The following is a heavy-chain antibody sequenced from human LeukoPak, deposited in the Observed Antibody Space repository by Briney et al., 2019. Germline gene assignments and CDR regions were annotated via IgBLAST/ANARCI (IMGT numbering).Heavy chain of an antibody. J-gene: IGHJ4*02. CDR3: ARDVAYDSSGYYSPHFDY. CDR1: GFTVSSNY. D-gene: IGHD3-22*01. CDR2: IYSGGST. Sequence: GGSLRLSCAASGFTVSSNYMSWVRQAPGKGLEWVSVIYSGGSTYYADSVKGRFTISRDNSKNTLYLQMNSLRAEDTAVYYCARDVAYDSSGYYSPHFDYWGQGTLVTVSS. V-gene: IGHV3-53*01.